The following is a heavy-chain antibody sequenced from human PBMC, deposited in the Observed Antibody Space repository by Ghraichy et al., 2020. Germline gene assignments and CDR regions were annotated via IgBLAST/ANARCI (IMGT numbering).Heavy chain of an antibody. D-gene: IGHD3-10*01. J-gene: IGHJ4*02. Sequence: SQTLTLTCTVSGGSISSGDYYWSWIHQPPGKGLEWIGYIYYSGSTYYNPSLKSRVTISVDTSKNQFSLKLSSVTAADTAVYYCARGSSMVRGLDYWGQGTLVTVSS. CDR3: ARGSSMVRGLDY. CDR1: GGSISSGDYY. V-gene: IGHV4-30-4*01. CDR2: IYYSGST.